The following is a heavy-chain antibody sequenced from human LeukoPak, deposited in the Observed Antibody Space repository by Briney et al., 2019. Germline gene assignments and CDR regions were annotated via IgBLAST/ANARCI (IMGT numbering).Heavy chain of an antibody. D-gene: IGHD5-18*01. CDR1: GGSISSSSYY. Sequence: SETLSLTCTVSGGSISSSSYYWGWIRQPPGKGLEWIGSIYYSGSTYYNPSLKSRVTISVDTSKTQFSLKLNSVTAADTAVYYCARDVVDTAMVFDYWGQGTLVTVSS. CDR3: ARDVVDTAMVFDY. V-gene: IGHV4-39*07. CDR2: IYYSGST. J-gene: IGHJ4*02.